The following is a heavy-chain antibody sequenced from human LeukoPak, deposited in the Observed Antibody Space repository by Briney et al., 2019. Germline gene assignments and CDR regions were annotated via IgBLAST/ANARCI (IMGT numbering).Heavy chain of an antibody. CDR2: ISAYNGNT. CDR1: GYTFTSYG. CDR3: ARDPEPYYYGSGSYYYFDY. V-gene: IGHV1-18*01. J-gene: IGHJ4*02. Sequence: ASVKVSCKASGYTFTSYGISWVRQAPGQGLEWMGWISAYNGNTNYAQKLQGRVTMTTDTSTSTAYMELRSLRSDDTAVYYCARDPEPYYYGSGSYYYFDYWGQGTLVTVSS. D-gene: IGHD3-10*01.